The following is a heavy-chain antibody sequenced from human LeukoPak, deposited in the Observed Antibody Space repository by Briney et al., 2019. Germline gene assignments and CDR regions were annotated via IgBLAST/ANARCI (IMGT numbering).Heavy chain of an antibody. J-gene: IGHJ6*04. D-gene: IGHD2-2*01. CDR1: GFSFSSYA. Sequence: GGSLRLSCAAPGFSFSSYAMHWVREAPGKGLGWVAVISYDGSNKYYADSVKGRFTISRDNSKNTLYLQMNSLRAEDTAVYYCAREGTTVYYGMDVWGKGTTVTVSS. V-gene: IGHV3-30*04. CDR2: ISYDGSNK. CDR3: AREGTTVYYGMDV.